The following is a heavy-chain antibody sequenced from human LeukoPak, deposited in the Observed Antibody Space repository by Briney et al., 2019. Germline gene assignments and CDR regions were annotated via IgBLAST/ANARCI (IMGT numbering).Heavy chain of an antibody. Sequence: PGGSLRLSCAASGFTFSSYEMNWVRQAPGKGLEWVSYISSSGSTIYYADSVKGRLTISRDNAKNSLYLQMNSLRAEDTAVYYCARTYYDFWSGYTGMGHIDYWGQGTLVTVSS. CDR3: ARTYYDFWSGYTGMGHIDY. CDR1: GFTFSSYE. CDR2: ISSSGSTI. D-gene: IGHD3-3*01. V-gene: IGHV3-48*03. J-gene: IGHJ4*02.